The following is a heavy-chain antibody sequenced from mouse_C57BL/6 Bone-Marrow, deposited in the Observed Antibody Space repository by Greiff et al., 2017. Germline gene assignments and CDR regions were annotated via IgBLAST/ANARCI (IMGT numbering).Heavy chain of an antibody. CDR2: IWSGGST. CDR1: GFSLTSYG. Sequence: VKLQQSGPGLVQPSQSLSITCTVSGFSLTSYGVHWVRQPPGKGLEWLGVIWSGGSTDYNAAFISRLSISKDNSKSQVFFKMNSLQADDTAIYYCAKNSFYDGYYVPCYWYFDVWGTGTTVTVSS. CDR3: AKNSFYDGYYVPCYWYFDV. J-gene: IGHJ1*03. V-gene: IGHV2-4*01. D-gene: IGHD2-3*01.